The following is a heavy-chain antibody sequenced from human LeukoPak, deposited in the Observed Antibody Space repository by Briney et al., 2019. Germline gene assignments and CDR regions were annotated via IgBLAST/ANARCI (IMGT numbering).Heavy chain of an antibody. CDR3: ARDEYSSSWPRGTYYYYYMDV. D-gene: IGHD6-13*01. CDR2: INQDGTEK. J-gene: IGHJ6*03. Sequence: QPGGSLRLSCAASGFTFTTYWMTWVRQAPGKGLEWVANINQDGTEKYYVDSVKGRFTISRDNAKNSLNLQMNSLRVEDTAVYYCARDEYSSSWPRGTYYYYYMDVWGKGTTVTVSS. CDR1: GFTFTTYW. V-gene: IGHV3-7*01.